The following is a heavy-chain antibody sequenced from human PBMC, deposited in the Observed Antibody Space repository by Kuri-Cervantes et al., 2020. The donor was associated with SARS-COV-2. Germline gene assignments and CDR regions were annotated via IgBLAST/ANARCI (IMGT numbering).Heavy chain of an antibody. Sequence: SVKVSCKASGGTFNTYPLTWVRQAPGQGLEWMGGIIPIFGSADYSQKFQGRVTITADESTSTAYMELRGLKSEDTAVYYCAGADAKHTRNYPAERWDYWGQGTLVTGSS. J-gene: IGHJ4*02. CDR1: GGTFNTYP. V-gene: IGHV1-69*13. D-gene: IGHD2-15*01. CDR2: IIPIFGSA. CDR3: AGADAKHTRNYPAERWDY.